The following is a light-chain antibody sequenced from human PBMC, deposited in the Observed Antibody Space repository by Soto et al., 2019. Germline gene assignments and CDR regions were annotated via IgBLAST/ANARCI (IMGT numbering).Light chain of an antibody. CDR1: SSDIGTYNL. Sequence: QSALTQPASMSGTPGQSITISCTGTSSDIGTYNLVSWYQQHPGKAPKLMIYEGSKRPSGVSNRFSGSKSGNTASLTISGLQAEDEADYYCCSYAGSNTFVFGTGTKVTVL. V-gene: IGLV2-23*01. CDR2: EGS. J-gene: IGLJ1*01. CDR3: CSYAGSNTFV.